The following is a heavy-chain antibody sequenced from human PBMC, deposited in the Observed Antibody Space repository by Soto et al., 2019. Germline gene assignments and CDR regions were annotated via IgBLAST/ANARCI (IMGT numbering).Heavy chain of an antibody. V-gene: IGHV5-51*01. CDR3: ARRRNWEFSF. CDR2: IYPGDSDA. CDR1: GYSFSTYW. Sequence: PGESRKISCKGSGYSFSTYWIGWVRQMPGKGLEWMGSIYPGDSDARYSPSFQGQVTISVDTSITAAYLQLNSLKASDTAVYYCARRRNWEFSFWGQGTLVTVSS. D-gene: IGHD7-27*01. J-gene: IGHJ4*02.